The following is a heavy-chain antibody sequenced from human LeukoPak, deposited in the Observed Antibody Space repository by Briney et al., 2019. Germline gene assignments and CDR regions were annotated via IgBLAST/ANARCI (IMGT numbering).Heavy chain of an antibody. CDR1: GGSISSSSYY. CDR3: ARHEDSIAVAGMDY. V-gene: IGHV4-39*01. D-gene: IGHD6-19*01. CDR2: IYYSGST. J-gene: IGHJ4*02. Sequence: PSETLSLTCTVSGGSISSSSYYWGWIRQPPGKGPEWIGSIYYSGSTYYNPSLKSRVTISVDTSKNQFSLKLSSVTAADTAVYYCARHEDSIAVAGMDYWGQGTLVTVSS.